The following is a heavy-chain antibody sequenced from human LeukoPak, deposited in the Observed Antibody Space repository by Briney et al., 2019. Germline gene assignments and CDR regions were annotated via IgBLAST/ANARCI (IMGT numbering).Heavy chain of an antibody. Sequence: PGGSLRLSCAASGFTFSSYRMHWVRQAPGKGLVWVSRINNDGSNTIYADSVKGRFTISRDNAKNTPYLQMNSLRAEDTAVYYCARGDGYNLLNYWGQGTLVTVSS. CDR2: INNDGSNT. D-gene: IGHD5-24*01. J-gene: IGHJ4*02. V-gene: IGHV3-74*01. CDR3: ARGDGYNLLNY. CDR1: GFTFSSYR.